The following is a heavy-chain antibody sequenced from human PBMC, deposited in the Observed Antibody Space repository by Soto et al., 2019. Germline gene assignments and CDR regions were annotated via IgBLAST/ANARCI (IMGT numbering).Heavy chain of an antibody. J-gene: IGHJ4*02. D-gene: IGHD3-10*01. CDR3: TRVPPNNSGSGTYPFDY. CDR1: GFTFDHYA. V-gene: IGHV3-49*03. CDR2: ITSKAYGGTT. Sequence: EVQLVESGGGLAQPGRSLRLSCTSSGFTFDHYAMTWFRQAPGKGLEWVGFITSKAYGGTTEYAASVKGRFTISRDDSKSIAYLQMDSLKTEDTAVYYCTRVPPNNSGSGTYPFDYWGQGALVTVSS.